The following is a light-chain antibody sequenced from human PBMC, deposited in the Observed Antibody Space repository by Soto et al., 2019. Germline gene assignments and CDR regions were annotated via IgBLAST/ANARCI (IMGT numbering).Light chain of an antibody. Sequence: QSALTQPASVSGSPGQSITISCTGTSSDVGAYNYVSWYQQHPGKAPKLMIYEVRNRPSGVSDRFSGSRSGNTASLTISGLQAEDESDYYCSSYTSSDNYVFGTGTKLTVL. CDR2: EVR. V-gene: IGLV2-14*01. CDR3: SSYTSSDNYV. CDR1: SSDVGAYNY. J-gene: IGLJ1*01.